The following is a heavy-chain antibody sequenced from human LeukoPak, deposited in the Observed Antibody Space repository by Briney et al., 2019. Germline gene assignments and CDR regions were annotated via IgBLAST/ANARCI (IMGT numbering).Heavy chain of an antibody. CDR2: ISGSGGST. V-gene: IGHV3-23*01. CDR3: AKSTIFGVVIEYFQH. CDR1: GFTFSSYA. J-gene: IGHJ1*01. D-gene: IGHD3-3*01. Sequence: GGSLRLSCAASGFTFSSYAMSWVRQAPGKGLEWVSAISGSGGSTYYVDSVKGRITISRDNSKNTLYLQMNSLRAEDTALYYCAKSTIFGVVIEYFQHWGQGTLVTVSS.